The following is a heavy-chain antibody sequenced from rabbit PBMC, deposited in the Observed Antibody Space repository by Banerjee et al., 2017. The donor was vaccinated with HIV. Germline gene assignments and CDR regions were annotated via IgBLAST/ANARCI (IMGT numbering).Heavy chain of an antibody. V-gene: IGHV1S45*01. CDR1: GFSFSSSDW. CDR3: ARDLAGVTGSLKL. D-gene: IGHD4-2*01. CDR2: IVAGSSGST. Sequence: QEQLEESGGDLIKPEGSLTLTCTASGFSFSSSDWIWWVRQAPGKGLEWIACIVAGSSGSTWYASWAKGRFTISKSSSTTVTLQMTSLTAADTATYFCARDLAGVTGSLKLWGPGTLVTVS. J-gene: IGHJ4*01.